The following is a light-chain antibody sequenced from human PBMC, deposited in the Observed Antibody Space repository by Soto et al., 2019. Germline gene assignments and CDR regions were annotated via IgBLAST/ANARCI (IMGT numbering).Light chain of an antibody. CDR3: QQYNTRPFT. Sequence: EIVMTQSPATLSVSPGERATLSCRASQSVSSNLAWYQQKPGQAPRLLIYGASTRATGIPARFSGSGSGTEFTLTISSLQSEDFAVYYYQQYNTRPFTFGPGTKVDIK. J-gene: IGKJ3*01. CDR1: QSVSSN. V-gene: IGKV3-15*01. CDR2: GAS.